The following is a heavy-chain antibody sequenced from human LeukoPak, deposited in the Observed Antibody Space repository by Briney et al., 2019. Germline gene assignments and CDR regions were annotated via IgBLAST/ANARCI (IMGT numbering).Heavy chain of an antibody. CDR3: ARDSRVEYYYYYGMDV. V-gene: IGHV3-48*03. D-gene: IGHD2-2*01. CDR1: GFTFSSYE. Sequence: GGSLRLSCAASGFTFSSYEMNWFRQAQGKGLKGVYTISSSGSTIYYADSVKGRFTISRDNAKNSLYLQMNSLRAEDTAVYYCARDSRVEYYYYYGMDVWGQGTTVTVSS. CDR2: ISSSGSTI. J-gene: IGHJ6*02.